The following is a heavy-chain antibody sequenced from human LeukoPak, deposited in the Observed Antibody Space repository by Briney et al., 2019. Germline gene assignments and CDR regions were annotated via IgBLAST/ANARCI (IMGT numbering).Heavy chain of an antibody. CDR1: GGSFSGYY. V-gene: IGHV3-7*01. J-gene: IGHJ4*02. CDR3: ARDPHYYGSGSYYNPLFY. D-gene: IGHD3-10*01. CDR2: IKQDGSEK. Sequence: PSETLSLTCAVYGGSFSGYYWSWVRQAPGKGLEWVANIKQDGSEKYYVDSVKGRFTISRDNAKNSLYLQMNSLRAEDTAVYYCARDPHYYGSGSYYNPLFYWGQGTLVTVSS.